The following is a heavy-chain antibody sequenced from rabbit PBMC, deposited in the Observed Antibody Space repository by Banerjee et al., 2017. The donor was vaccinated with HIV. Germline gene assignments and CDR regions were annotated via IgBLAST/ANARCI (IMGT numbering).Heavy chain of an antibody. CDR1: GFSFSSVYW. J-gene: IGHJ4*01. CDR3: ARDLAGVIGWNFNL. Sequence: QEQLVESGGDLVKPEGSLTLTCTASGFSFSSVYWIYWVRQAPGKGLEWIGTIYAGSTGSTYYASWAKGRFTISKTSSTTVTLQMTSLTAADTATYLCARDLAGVIGWNFNLWGPGTLVTVS. D-gene: IGHD4-1*01. V-gene: IGHV1S45*01. CDR2: IYAGSTGST.